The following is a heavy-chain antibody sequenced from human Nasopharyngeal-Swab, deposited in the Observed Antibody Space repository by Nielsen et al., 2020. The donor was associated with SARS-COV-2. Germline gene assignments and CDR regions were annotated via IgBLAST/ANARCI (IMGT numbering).Heavy chain of an antibody. D-gene: IGHD4-17*01. V-gene: IGHV7-4-1*01. J-gene: IGHJ4*02. Sequence: ASVKVSCKASGYTFTTHAMNWVRQAPGQGLEWMGWINTNTGSPRYAQGFTGRFVFSLDTSVSTAYLQIRSLKPGDTAVYFCARPSPYGDYSFDYWGQGTLVTVSS. CDR1: GYTFTTHA. CDR2: INTNTGSP. CDR3: ARPSPYGDYSFDY.